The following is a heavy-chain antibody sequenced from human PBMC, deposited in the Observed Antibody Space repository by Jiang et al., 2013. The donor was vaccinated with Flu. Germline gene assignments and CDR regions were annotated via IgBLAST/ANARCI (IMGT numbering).Heavy chain of an antibody. CDR1: GDSVSSNGAA. Sequence: ISGDSVSSNGAAWNWIRQFPSTGLEWLGRTYFRAKWYNDYAESVKSRISINPDTSKNQFSLHLNDVTPEDTAVYYCARVEDGTDLAGFDSWGQGTLVTVSS. CDR3: ARVEDGTDLAGFDS. J-gene: IGHJ4*02. V-gene: IGHV6-1*01. CDR2: TYFRAKWYN. D-gene: IGHD4/OR15-4a*01.